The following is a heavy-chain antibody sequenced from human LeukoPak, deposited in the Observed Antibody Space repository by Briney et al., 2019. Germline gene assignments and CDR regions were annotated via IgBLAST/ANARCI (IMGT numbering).Heavy chain of an antibody. J-gene: IGHJ4*02. CDR1: GFTFSSYD. CDR2: ISFDGRNK. Sequence: QPGGSLRLSCAASGFTFSSYDMHWVRQAPGKGLEWVAVISFDGRNKYYADSVKGRFTISRDNSKNTQYLQMNSLRAEDTAVYYCAKCNQGMTAGFDYWGQGTLVTVSS. CDR3: AKCNQGMTAGFDY. V-gene: IGHV3-30*18. D-gene: IGHD2/OR15-2a*01.